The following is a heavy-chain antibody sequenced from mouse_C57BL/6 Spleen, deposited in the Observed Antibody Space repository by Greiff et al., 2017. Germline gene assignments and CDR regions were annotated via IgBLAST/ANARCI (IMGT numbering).Heavy chain of an antibody. CDR1: GYAFSSSW. J-gene: IGHJ4*01. Sequence: VQLQQSGPELVKPGASVKISCKASGYAFSSSWMNWVKQRPGKGLEWIGRIYPGDGDTNYNGKFKGKATLTADKSSSTAYMQLSSLTSEDSAVYFCARGGYYAMDCWGQGTSVTVSS. CDR3: ARGGYYAMDC. CDR2: IYPGDGDT. V-gene: IGHV1-82*01.